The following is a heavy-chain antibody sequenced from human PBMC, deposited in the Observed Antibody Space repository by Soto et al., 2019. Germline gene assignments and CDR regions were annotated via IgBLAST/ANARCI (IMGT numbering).Heavy chain of an antibody. CDR1: GFTFSTYG. V-gene: IGHV3-30*03. CDR3: ARGNDYDSATFDY. Sequence: PGGSLRLSCEASGFTFSTYGMHWVRQAPGKGLEGVAVISYDGRNENYVDSVKGRFTISRDNSKNTLYLQINSLRIDDTAVFYCARGNDYDSATFDYWGQGAQVTVSS. CDR2: ISYDGRNE. J-gene: IGHJ4*02. D-gene: IGHD2-15*01.